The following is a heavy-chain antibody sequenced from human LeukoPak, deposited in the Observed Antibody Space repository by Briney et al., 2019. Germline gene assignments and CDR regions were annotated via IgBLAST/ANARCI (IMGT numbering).Heavy chain of an antibody. J-gene: IGHJ6*02. CDR2: IIPIFGKT. CDR1: GDTFSSYA. Sequence: GASVKVSCKASGDTFSSYAISWVRQAPGQGLEWMGGIIPIFGKTNYAQKVQGRVTMTEDTSTDTAYMELSSLRSEDTAVYYCATVGVIVRTVNDYYGLDVGARETRVTVSS. CDR3: ATVGVIVRTVNDYYGLDV. D-gene: IGHD3-10*01. V-gene: IGHV1-69*06.